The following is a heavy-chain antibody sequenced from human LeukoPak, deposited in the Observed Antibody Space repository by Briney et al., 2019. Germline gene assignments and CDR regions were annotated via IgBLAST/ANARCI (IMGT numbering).Heavy chain of an antibody. CDR3: ARDTDSSGYYHAFDI. J-gene: IGHJ3*02. D-gene: IGHD3-22*01. V-gene: IGHV3-48*03. Sequence: GGSLRLSCVASGFTFSSYEMSWVRQAPGKGLEWVSEISGSGTTIFYADSVKGRFTVSRDNAKNSLYLQMNSLRAEDTAVYYCARDTDSSGYYHAFDIWGQGTMVTVSS. CDR2: ISGSGTTI. CDR1: GFTFSSYE.